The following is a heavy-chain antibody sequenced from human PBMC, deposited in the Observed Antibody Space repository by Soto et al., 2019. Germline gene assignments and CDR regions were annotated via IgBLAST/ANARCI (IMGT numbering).Heavy chain of an antibody. CDR2: INHSGST. CDR3: ARGVPLYYYDSSGYYYFDY. Sequence: STETLSLTYAVYGGSFSGYYWSWILQPPGTGLEWIGEINHSGSTNYNPSLKSRGTISVDTSKNQFSLKLSSVTAADTAVYYCARGVPLYYYDSSGYYYFDYWGQGTLVTVSS. J-gene: IGHJ4*02. D-gene: IGHD3-22*01. CDR1: GGSFSGYY. V-gene: IGHV4-34*01.